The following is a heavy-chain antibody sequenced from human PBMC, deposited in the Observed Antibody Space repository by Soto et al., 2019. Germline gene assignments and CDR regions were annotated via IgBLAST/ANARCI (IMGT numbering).Heavy chain of an antibody. V-gene: IGHV1-2*04. CDR3: ARERGAAGTDEQPDYYYCGMDV. CDR1: GYTFTGYY. Sequence: ASVKVSCKASGYTFTGYYMHWVRQAPGQGLEWMGWINPNSGGTNYAQKFQGWVTMTRDTSISTAYMELSRLRSDDTAVYYCARERGAAGTDEQPDYYYCGMDVWGQGTTVTVSS. J-gene: IGHJ6*02. CDR2: INPNSGGT. D-gene: IGHD6-13*01.